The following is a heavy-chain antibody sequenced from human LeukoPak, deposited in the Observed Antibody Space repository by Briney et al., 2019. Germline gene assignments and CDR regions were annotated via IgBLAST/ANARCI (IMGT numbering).Heavy chain of an antibody. CDR1: GYTFTGYY. CDR3: ARSSPQFIVSTVTTGY. CDR2: INPNSGGT. J-gene: IGHJ4*02. Sequence: GASVKVSCKASGYTFTGYYMHWVRQAPGQGLEWMGWINPNSGGTNYAQKFQGRVTMTRDTSISTAYMELSRLRSDDTAVYYCARSSPQFIVSTVTTGYWGQGTLVTVSS. D-gene: IGHD4-17*01. V-gene: IGHV1-2*02.